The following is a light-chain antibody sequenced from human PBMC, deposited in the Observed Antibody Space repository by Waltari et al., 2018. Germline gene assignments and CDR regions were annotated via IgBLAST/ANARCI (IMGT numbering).Light chain of an antibody. CDR1: SSDVAAFNY. Sequence: QSALTQPPSASGSPGQSVTISCTGTSSDVAAFNYVYWYQKHPGKAPKLIMYDVSKRPSGVPDRLSGSKSGNPASLSVSGLQADEESDYYCSSFAGVNIYVFGTGTTVTVL. V-gene: IGLV2-8*01. CDR3: SSFAGVNIYV. J-gene: IGLJ1*01. CDR2: DVS.